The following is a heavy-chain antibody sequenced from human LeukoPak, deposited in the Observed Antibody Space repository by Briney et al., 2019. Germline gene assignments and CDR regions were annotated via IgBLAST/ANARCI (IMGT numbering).Heavy chain of an antibody. V-gene: IGHV4-4*02. D-gene: IGHD3-10*01. CDR3: AREGGSYRPLDC. CDR1: GGSISTTNW. CDR2: VHLSGRT. J-gene: IGHJ4*02. Sequence: KPSGTLSLTCGVSGGSISTTNWWTWVRQPPGEGLEWIGEVHLSGRTHYNPSLESRVTMSVDMSENHISLRLTSVTAADTAVYYCAREGGSYRPLDCSGQGTLVTVSS.